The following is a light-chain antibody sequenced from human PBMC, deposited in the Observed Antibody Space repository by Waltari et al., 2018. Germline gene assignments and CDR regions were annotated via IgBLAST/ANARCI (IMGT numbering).Light chain of an antibody. J-gene: IGLJ3*02. Sequence: QSVLTQPPSVSGAPGQRVTISCTGSSSNLGAGYDVHWYQQFPGTVPKPLIYVNTHRPPGFPDRSSASRSGTSASLAITGLQAEDEADDYCQSYDSSLTAWVFGGGTKLTVL. CDR1: SSNLGAGYD. CDR3: QSYDSSLTAWV. CDR2: VNT. V-gene: IGLV1-40*01.